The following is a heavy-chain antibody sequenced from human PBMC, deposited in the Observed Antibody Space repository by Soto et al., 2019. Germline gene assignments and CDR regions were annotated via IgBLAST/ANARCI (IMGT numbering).Heavy chain of an antibody. J-gene: IGHJ4*02. Sequence: GSVEVSCKASGYTFTSFGISWVRKAPGQGLEWVGWISAFNGDTKKTQKLQGRANMTTDTSTSTAYMELRSLRSDDTAVYYCARDIVVVPAAPFDYWGQGTLVTDS. CDR1: GYTFTSFG. V-gene: IGHV1-18*01. CDR2: ISAFNGDT. D-gene: IGHD2-2*01. CDR3: ARDIVVVPAAPFDY.